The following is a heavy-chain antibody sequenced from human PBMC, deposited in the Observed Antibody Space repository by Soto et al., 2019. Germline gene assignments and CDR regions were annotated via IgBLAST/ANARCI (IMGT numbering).Heavy chain of an antibody. D-gene: IGHD6-13*01. CDR1: GDSVSSNSAA. CDR3: ARVPAGNGRNVFDI. J-gene: IGHJ3*02. V-gene: IGHV6-1*01. Sequence: SRTLSLSCAMSGDSVSSNSAAWNWIRQSPSTGLEWLGRTYYRSKWYSDYAESVKSRITMNPDTSKNHFSLQLNSVTPEDTAVYYCARVPAGNGRNVFDIWGQGTMVTVSS. CDR2: TYYRSKWYS.